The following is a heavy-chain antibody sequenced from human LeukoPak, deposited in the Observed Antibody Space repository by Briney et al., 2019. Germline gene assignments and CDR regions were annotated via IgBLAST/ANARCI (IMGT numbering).Heavy chain of an antibody. CDR2: IIPIFGTA. CDR3: ASYDSSSSHFDY. V-gene: IGHV1-69*05. D-gene: IGHD6-6*01. Sequence: SVKVSCKASGGTFSSYAISWVRQAPGQGLEWMGGIIPIFGTANYAQKFQGRVTITTDESTSTAYMELSSLRSEDTAVYYCASYDSSSSHFDYWGQGTLVTVSS. CDR1: GGTFSSYA. J-gene: IGHJ4*02.